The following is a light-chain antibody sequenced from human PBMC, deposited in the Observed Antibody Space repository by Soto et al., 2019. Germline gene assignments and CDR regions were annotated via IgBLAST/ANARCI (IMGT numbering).Light chain of an antibody. V-gene: IGKV3-15*01. CDR3: QQYHNWPPT. CDR2: GAS. Sequence: EIVLTQSPATVSLSPGEKSTLSCRASQSVSSNLAWYQQKPGQAPRLLIYGASTRATGIPARFSGSGSGTEFTLTISSLQSEDFAVYYCQQYHNWPPTFGQGTKVDIK. CDR1: QSVSSN. J-gene: IGKJ1*01.